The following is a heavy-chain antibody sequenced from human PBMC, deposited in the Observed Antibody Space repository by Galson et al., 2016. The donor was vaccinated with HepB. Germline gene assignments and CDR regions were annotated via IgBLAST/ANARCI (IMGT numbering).Heavy chain of an antibody. V-gene: IGHV3-21*01. CDR3: ARDQRNIFRYNYYINV. D-gene: IGHD3-16*02. CDR1: AFTFSSSR. J-gene: IGHJ6*03. Sequence: STRLSCAASAFTFSSSRMFWVRQAPGPGLEGVSSISSSSIYIYYADSVTGRFTISRDNAQNLLYLQLNSLRAEDTAVYYCARDQRNIFRYNYYINVWGKGTTVTVSS. CDR2: ISSSSIYI.